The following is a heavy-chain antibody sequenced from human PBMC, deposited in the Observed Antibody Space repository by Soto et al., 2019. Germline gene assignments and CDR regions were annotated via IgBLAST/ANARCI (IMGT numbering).Heavy chain of an antibody. Sequence: EVQLLESGGGLVQPGGSLRLSCAASGFTFSSYAMSWVRQAPGKGLEWVSAISGSGGSTYYADSVKGRFTISRDNSKNXLXXXXXXXXXXXXXXXXXXXXXXXXXXXTTFFDYWGQGTLVTVSS. CDR3: XXXXXXXXXXTTFFDY. J-gene: IGHJ4*02. CDR1: GFTFSSYA. CDR2: ISGSGGST. V-gene: IGHV3-23*01. D-gene: IGHD4-17*01.